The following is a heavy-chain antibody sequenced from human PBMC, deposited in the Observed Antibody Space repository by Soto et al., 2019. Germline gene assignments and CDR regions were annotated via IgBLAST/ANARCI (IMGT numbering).Heavy chain of an antibody. CDR2: IYSGGST. J-gene: IGHJ3*02. D-gene: IGHD1-26*01. CDR3: ATELTGSSAFDI. V-gene: IGHV3-53*01. Sequence: PGGSLRLSCAASGFIFSTYWMTWVRQAPGKGLEWVSVIYSGGSTYYADSVKGRFTISRDNSKNTLYLQMNSLRAEDTAVYYCATELTGSSAFDIWGQGTMVTVSS. CDR1: GFIFSTYW.